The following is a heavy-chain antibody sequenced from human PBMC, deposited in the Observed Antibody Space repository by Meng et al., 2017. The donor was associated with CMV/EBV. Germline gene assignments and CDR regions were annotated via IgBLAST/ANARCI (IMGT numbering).Heavy chain of an antibody. V-gene: IGHV1-2*02. CDR3: ARGTSSRIGWFDP. CDR1: GYTFTGYY. CDR2: INPNSGGT. J-gene: IGHJ5*02. D-gene: IGHD2-2*01. Sequence: ASVKVSCKASGYTFTGYYMHWVRQAPGQGLEWMGWINPNSGGTNYAQKFQGRVTMTRDTSISTAYMELSRLRSDDTAVYYCARGTSSRIGWFDPWGQGTLVTVSS.